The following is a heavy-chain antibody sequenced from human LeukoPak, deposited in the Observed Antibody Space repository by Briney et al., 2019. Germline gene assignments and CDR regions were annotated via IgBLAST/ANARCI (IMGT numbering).Heavy chain of an antibody. CDR3: ARDHSEPGVFFDA. J-gene: IGHJ4*02. CDR2: SNQDGNEK. CDR1: RFTFSSYR. D-gene: IGHD1-14*01. V-gene: IGHV3-7*05. Sequence: GGSLRLCCAAYRFTFSSYRMVRVRQTPGKVLDWVASSNQDGNEKYYVDFEKGRFTITRDNANNSLYLQRNSLRADDTVLYYGARDHSEPGVFFDAWGQGTLVTVAT.